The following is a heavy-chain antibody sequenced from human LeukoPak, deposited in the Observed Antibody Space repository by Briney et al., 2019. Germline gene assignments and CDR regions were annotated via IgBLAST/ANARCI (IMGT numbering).Heavy chain of an antibody. CDR3: ARGVITMPPLYYYGMDV. CDR1: GGSFSGYY. Sequence: SETLSLTCAVYGGSFSGYYWSWIRQPPGKGLEWIGEINHSGSTNYNPSLKSRVTISVDTSKTQFSLKLSSVAAADTAVYYCARGVITMPPLYYYGMDVWGQGTTVTASS. CDR2: INHSGST. D-gene: IGHD3-10*01. V-gene: IGHV4-34*01. J-gene: IGHJ6*02.